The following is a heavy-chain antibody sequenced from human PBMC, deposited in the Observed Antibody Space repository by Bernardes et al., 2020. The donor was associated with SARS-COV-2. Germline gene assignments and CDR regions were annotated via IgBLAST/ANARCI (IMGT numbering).Heavy chain of an antibody. D-gene: IGHD3-10*01. CDR3: ARDIVYGSGSLDY. V-gene: IGHV3-53*01. J-gene: IGHJ4*02. CDR1: GFTVNSNY. CDR2: IYRGAST. Sequence: GGSLRLSCAASGFTVNSNYINWVRQAPGKGLEWVSLIYRGASTAYADSVKGRFTISRDNAKNTLYLQMNSLRADDTAVYYCARDIVYGSGSLDYWGQGTLVTVSS.